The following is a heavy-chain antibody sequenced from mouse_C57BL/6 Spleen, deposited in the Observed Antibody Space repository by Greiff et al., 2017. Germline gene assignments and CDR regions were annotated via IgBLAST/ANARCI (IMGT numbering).Heavy chain of an antibody. D-gene: IGHD1-1*01. CDR3: ARETGVVANSYWYFDV. V-gene: IGHV1-26*01. CDR2: INPNNGGT. Sequence: VQLQQSGPELVKPGASVKISCKASGYTFTDYYMNWVKQSHGKSLEWIGDINPNNGGTSYNQKFKGKATLTVDKSSSTAYMELRSLTSEDSAVYYCARETGVVANSYWYFDVWGTGTTVTVSS. J-gene: IGHJ1*03. CDR1: GYTFTDYY.